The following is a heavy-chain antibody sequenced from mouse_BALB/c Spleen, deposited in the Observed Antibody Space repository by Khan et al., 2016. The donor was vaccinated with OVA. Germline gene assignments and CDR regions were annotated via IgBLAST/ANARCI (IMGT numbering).Heavy chain of an antibody. J-gene: IGHJ3*01. Sequence: EVQLQESGPGLVKPSQTVSLTCTVTGISITTGNYRWSWIRQFPGNKLEWIGYIYYSGTITYNPSLTSRTTITSDTSKNQFFLEMNSLTAEDTATYYCAQDSSGFFAYWGQGTLVTVSA. CDR1: GISITTGNYR. D-gene: IGHD3-1*01. V-gene: IGHV3-5*02. CDR3: AQDSSGFFAY. CDR2: IYYSGTI.